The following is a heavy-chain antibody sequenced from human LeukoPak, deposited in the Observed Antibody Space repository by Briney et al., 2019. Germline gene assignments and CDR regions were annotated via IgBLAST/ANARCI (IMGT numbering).Heavy chain of an antibody. CDR1: GFTFSSYS. CDR2: ISSSSSYI. J-gene: IGHJ6*02. CDR3: ASHGGVYYYGMDV. V-gene: IGHV3-21*01. D-gene: IGHD3-10*01. Sequence: GGSLRPSCAASGFTFSSYSMNWVRQAPGKGLEWVSSISSSSSYIYYADSVKGRFTISRDNAKNSLYLQMNSLRAEDTAVYYCASHGGVYYYGMDVWGQGTTVTVSS.